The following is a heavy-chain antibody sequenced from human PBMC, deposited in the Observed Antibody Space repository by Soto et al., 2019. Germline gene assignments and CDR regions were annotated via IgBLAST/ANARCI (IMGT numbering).Heavy chain of an antibody. CDR2: INYSGST. Sequence: PSETLSLTCTVPGGAISSYYWSSIRQPPGKGLERIGNINYSGSTNYNPSLKRRVTISVDTSKNQFSLKLSSVTAADTAVYYCARQPYYDFWTGYYPLPDYKMDVEAKGTTVIV. J-gene: IGHJ6*03. CDR3: ARQPYYDFWTGYYPLPDYKMDV. V-gene: IGHV4-59*08. CDR1: GGAISSYY. D-gene: IGHD3-3*01.